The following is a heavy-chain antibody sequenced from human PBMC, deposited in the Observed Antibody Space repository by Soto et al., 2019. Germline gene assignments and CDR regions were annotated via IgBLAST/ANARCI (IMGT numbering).Heavy chain of an antibody. D-gene: IGHD2-2*01. J-gene: IGHJ6*02. V-gene: IGHV1-69*13. CDR3: ARDRSEVVPAAIGYYYYGMDV. CDR1: GYTFTGYY. Sequence: ASVKVSCKASGYTFTGYYMHWVRQAPGQGLEWMGGIIPILGTANYAQKFQGRVTITADESTSTAYMELSSLRSEDTAVYYCARDRSEVVPAAIGYYYYGMDVWGQGTTVTVSS. CDR2: IIPILGTA.